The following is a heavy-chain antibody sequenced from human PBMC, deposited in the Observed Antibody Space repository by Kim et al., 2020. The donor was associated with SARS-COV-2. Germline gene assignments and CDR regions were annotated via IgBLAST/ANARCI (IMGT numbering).Heavy chain of an antibody. Sequence: ASVKVSCEASGYILTGYYMHWVRQAPGQGLEWMGRINPNSGDTTYAQKFRGRVTMTRDTSISTAYVELSSLGSDDTALYYCARDLRAVSVTGYGLDVWGQGTTVTVSS. CDR1: GYILTGYY. J-gene: IGHJ6*02. D-gene: IGHD6-19*01. CDR3: ARDLRAVSVTGYGLDV. V-gene: IGHV1-2*06. CDR2: INPNSGDT.